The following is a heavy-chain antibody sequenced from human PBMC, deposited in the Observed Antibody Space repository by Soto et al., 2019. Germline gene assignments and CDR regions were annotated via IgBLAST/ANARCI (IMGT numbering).Heavy chain of an antibody. CDR3: ARTIAVAGAPT. Sequence: GESLKISCKGSGYSFTIYWIGWVLQMPGKGLEWMGIIYPGDSDTRYSPSFQGQVTISADKSISTAYLQWSSLKASDTAMYYCARTIAVAGAPTWGQGTLVTVSS. D-gene: IGHD6-19*01. V-gene: IGHV5-51*01. CDR1: GYSFTIYW. J-gene: IGHJ5*02. CDR2: IYPGDSDT.